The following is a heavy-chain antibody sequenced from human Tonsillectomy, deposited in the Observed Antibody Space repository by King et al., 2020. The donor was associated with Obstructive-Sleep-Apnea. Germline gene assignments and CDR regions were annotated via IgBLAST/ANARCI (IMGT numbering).Heavy chain of an antibody. J-gene: IGHJ3*01. CDR1: GYTFTGHY. V-gene: IGHV1-2*04. Sequence: VQLVESGAEVQKPGASVKVSCKASGYTFTGHYMHWVRQAPGQGLEWMGWINPNSGGTNCAQKFQGWVTMTRDTSISTAYMELSRIRTDDTAVYYCAREIAPAGTREAFDLWGQGTMVIVSS. CDR2: INPNSGGT. CDR3: AREIAPAGTREAFDL. D-gene: IGHD6-13*01.